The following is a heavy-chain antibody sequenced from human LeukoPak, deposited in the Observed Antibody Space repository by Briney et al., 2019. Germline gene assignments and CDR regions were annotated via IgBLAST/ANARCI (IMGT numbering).Heavy chain of an antibody. J-gene: IGHJ2*01. V-gene: IGHV4-34*01. CDR2: INHSGST. CDR3: ASRYYGSGSYVGWYFDL. CDR1: GGSFNPYY. D-gene: IGHD3-10*01. Sequence: SETLSLTCAVYGGSFNPYYWSWIRQPPGKGLEWIGEINHSGSTNYNPSLKSRVTISVDTSKNQFSLKLSSVTAADTAVYYCASRYYGSGSYVGWYFDLWGRGTLVTVSS.